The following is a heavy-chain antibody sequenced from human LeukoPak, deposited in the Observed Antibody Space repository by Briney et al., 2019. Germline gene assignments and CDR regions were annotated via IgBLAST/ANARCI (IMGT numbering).Heavy chain of an antibody. V-gene: IGHV3-7*01. CDR1: GFTFSSYW. D-gene: IGHD6-6*01. Sequence: KPGGSLRLSCAASGFTFSSYWMSWARQAPGKGLEWVANIKQDGSEKYYVDPVKGRFTISRDNAKNSLYLQMNSLRAEDTAVYYCAREGIAARPGGDYWGQGTLVTVSS. CDR2: IKQDGSEK. J-gene: IGHJ4*02. CDR3: AREGIAARPGGDY.